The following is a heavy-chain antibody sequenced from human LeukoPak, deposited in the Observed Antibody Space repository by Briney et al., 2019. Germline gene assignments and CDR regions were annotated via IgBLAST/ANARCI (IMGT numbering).Heavy chain of an antibody. CDR2: INPNSGCT. D-gene: IGHD6-19*01. V-gene: IGHV1-2*02. CDR3: ARAGGSIAVAVD. Sequence: ASVKVSRKASGYTFTGYYMNWVRQAPGQGLEWMGWINPNSGCTNYAQKFQGRVTMTRDTSISTAYMALSRLRSDDTAVHYCARAGGSIAVAVDWGQGTMVTVSS. J-gene: IGHJ4*01. CDR1: GYTFTGYY.